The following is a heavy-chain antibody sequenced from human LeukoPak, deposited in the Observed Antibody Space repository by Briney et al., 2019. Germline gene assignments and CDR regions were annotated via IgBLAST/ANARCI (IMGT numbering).Heavy chain of an antibody. D-gene: IGHD5-24*01. CDR2: IYGGGNI. CDR1: GFPFTTYS. V-gene: IGHV3-53*01. Sequence: GGPLDLSGEASGFPFTTYSMIGVRRAPGRGREWFSVIYGGGNIYYADSVKGRFTISRDNSKNTLYLQMNSLRAEDTAVYYCARGAGYNYPYYFDYWGQGTLVTVSS. J-gene: IGHJ4*02. CDR3: ARGAGYNYPYYFDY.